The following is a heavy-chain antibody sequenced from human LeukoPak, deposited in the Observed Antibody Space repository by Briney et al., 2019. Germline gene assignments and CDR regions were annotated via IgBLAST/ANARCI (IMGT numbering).Heavy chain of an antibody. CDR1: GGSFNGYY. V-gene: IGHV4-34*01. J-gene: IGHJ4*02. D-gene: IGHD1-26*01. CDR3: ARRFRGSSELDY. Sequence: SETLSLPCAVYGGSFNGYYWSWIRQPPGEGLEWIGEIKHTGSTNYNPSLKSRVTISVDTSKIQFSLRLSSVTAADTAVYYCARRFRGSSELDYWGQGTLVTVSS. CDR2: IKHTGST.